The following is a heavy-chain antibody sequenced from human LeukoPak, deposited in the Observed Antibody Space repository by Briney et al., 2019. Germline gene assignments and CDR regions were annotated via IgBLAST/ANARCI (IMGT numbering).Heavy chain of an antibody. J-gene: IGHJ5*02. CDR2: INPNSGGT. CDR3: ATGSKYSSSPFDP. CDR1: GYTFTGYY. Sequence: GASVKVSCKASGYTFTGYYMHWVRQAPGQGLEWMGWINPNSGGTNYAQKFQGRVTMTRDTSISTAYMELSRLRSDDTAVYYCATGSKYSSSPFDPWGQGTLVTVSS. V-gene: IGHV1-2*02. D-gene: IGHD6-6*01.